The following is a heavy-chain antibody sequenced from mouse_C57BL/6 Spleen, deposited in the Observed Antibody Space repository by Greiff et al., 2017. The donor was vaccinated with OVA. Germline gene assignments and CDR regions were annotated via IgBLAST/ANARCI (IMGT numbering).Heavy chain of an antibody. Sequence: VQLKQSGPALVKPGASVKISCKASGYTFTDSYMNWVKQSPGTSLEWIGDINPNNGGTSYNQPFKVQATLTVDKSSSPAYMELRSLTSEDSAVYDCARGNFYWYFDVWGTGTTVTVSS. CDR3: ARGNFYWYFDV. V-gene: IGHV1-26*01. J-gene: IGHJ1*03. D-gene: IGHD2-1*01. CDR2: INPNNGGT. CDR1: GYTFTDSY.